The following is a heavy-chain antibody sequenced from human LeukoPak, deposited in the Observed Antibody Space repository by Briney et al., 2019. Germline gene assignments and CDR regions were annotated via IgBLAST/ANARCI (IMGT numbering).Heavy chain of an antibody. D-gene: IGHD3-10*01. V-gene: IGHV3-9*01. CDR2: ISWNSGSI. CDR1: GFTFDDYA. J-gene: IGHJ6*02. CDR3: AKGLRVTMVRGGGDGLGWGQGTLVTVSSDV. Sequence: PGGSLRLSCAASGFTFDDYAMHWVRQAPGKGLEWVSGISWNSGSIGYADSVKGRFTISRDNAKNSLYLQMNSLRAEDTALYYCAKGLRVTMVRGGGDGLGWGQGTLVTVSSDVWGQGTTVAVSS.